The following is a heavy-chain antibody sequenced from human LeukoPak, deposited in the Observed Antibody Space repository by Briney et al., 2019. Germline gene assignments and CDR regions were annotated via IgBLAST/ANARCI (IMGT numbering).Heavy chain of an antibody. V-gene: IGHV4-59*01. D-gene: IGHD6-6*01. Sequence: PSETLSLTCTVSGGSISSYYWSWIRQPPGKGLEWIGYIYDSGSSNYNPSLESRVTISVDTSKNQFSLKVSSVTAADTAVYYCARGPKAARLDYWGQGILVTVSS. CDR1: GGSISSYY. CDR3: ARGPKAARLDY. CDR2: IYDSGSS. J-gene: IGHJ4*02.